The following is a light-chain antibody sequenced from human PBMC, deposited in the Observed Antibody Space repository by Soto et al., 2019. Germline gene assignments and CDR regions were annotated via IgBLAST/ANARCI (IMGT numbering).Light chain of an antibody. CDR2: GNS. CDR3: QSYDSTLSVYV. J-gene: IGLJ1*01. Sequence: QSVLTQPPSVSGAPGQRVTISCTGSSSNIGAGYDVPWYQQLPGTAPKLLIYGNSNRPSGVPDRFSGSKSGTSASLAITGLQAEDEADYSCQSYDSTLSVYVFGTGTKVPVL. CDR1: SSNIGAGYD. V-gene: IGLV1-40*01.